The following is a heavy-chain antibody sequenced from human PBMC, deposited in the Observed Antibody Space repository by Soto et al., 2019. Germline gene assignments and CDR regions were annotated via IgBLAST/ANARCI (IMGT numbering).Heavy chain of an antibody. Sequence: ASVKVSCKASGYIFSNYGISWVRQAPGQGLEWMGWISAYNANTYYAQKFQGRVTMTADTSTSTAYMELRSLRSDDTAVFYCARERDGSSWSSAESLQYWGQGTLVTVSS. CDR3: ARERDGSSWSSAESLQY. CDR2: ISAYNANT. CDR1: GYIFSNYG. V-gene: IGHV1-18*01. J-gene: IGHJ1*01. D-gene: IGHD6-13*01.